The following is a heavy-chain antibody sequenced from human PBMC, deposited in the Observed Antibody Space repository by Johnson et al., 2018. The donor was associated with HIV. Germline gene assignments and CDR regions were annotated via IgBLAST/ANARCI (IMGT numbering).Heavy chain of an antibody. CDR3: ARDGVYSSPWDAFDI. J-gene: IGHJ3*02. D-gene: IGHD6-19*01. Sequence: VQLVESGGGVVQPGRSLRLSCAASGFTFSRYWMSWVRQAPGKGLEWVANIKQDGSEKYYVDSMEGRFTISRDNAKNSLYLQMDNLRVEDTAMYYCARDGVYSSPWDAFDIWGQGTMVTVSS. CDR2: IKQDGSEK. CDR1: GFTFSRYW. V-gene: IGHV3-7*03.